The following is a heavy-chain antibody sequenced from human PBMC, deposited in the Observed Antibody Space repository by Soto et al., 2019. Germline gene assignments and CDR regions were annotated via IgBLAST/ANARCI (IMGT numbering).Heavy chain of an antibody. CDR2: VTSSSSSM. Sequence: GGSLRLSCAASGFTFNRYSMNWFRQSPGKGLEWVSSVTSSSSSMLYADSVKGRFTISRDDAKDSLFLQMNSLRADDTAVYYCARQADFASSGYVLDYWGQGTLVIFSS. V-gene: IGHV3-21*01. CDR3: ARQADFASSGYVLDY. CDR1: GFTFNRYS. J-gene: IGHJ4*02. D-gene: IGHD3-22*01.